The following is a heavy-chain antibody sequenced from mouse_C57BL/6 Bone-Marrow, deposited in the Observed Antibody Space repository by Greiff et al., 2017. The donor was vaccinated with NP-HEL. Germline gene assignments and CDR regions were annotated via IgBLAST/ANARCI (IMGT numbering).Heavy chain of an antibody. CDR1: GFNIKDDY. V-gene: IGHV14-4*01. J-gene: IGHJ1*03. Sequence: VQLQQSGAELVRPGASVKLSCTASGFNIKDDYMHWVKQRPEQGLEWIGWIDPENGDTEYASKFQGKATITAETSSNTAYLQLSSLTSEDTAVYYCTRSYGYFDVWGTGTTVTVSS. CDR3: TRSYGYFDV. CDR2: IDPENGDT.